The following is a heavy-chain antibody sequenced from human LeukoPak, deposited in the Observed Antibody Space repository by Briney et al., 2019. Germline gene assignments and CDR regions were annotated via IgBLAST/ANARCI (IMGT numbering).Heavy chain of an antibody. CDR1: GYSFNSYA. Sequence: GGSLRLSCAVSGYSFNSYALHWVRQAPGKGLEWVAFISYDGSDKNYAESLKGRFTISRDNSKNTGYLQMNSLRAEDTAVYYCAKAWDWAVPAAMGYWGQGTLVTVSS. CDR2: ISYDGSDK. D-gene: IGHD2-2*01. J-gene: IGHJ4*02. CDR3: AKAWDWAVPAAMGY. V-gene: IGHV3-30*04.